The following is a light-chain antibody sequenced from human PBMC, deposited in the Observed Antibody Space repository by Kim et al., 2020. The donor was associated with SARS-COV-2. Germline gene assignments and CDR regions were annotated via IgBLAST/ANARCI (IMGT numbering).Light chain of an antibody. Sequence: EIVLTQSPGTLSLSPGERATLSCRASQSVSSSYLAWYQQKPGQAPRLLIYGASSRATGIPDRFSGSGSGTDFTITISRLEPEDFAVYYWQQYGSSPVYTFGQGTKLEI. CDR1: QSVSSSY. J-gene: IGKJ2*01. V-gene: IGKV3-20*01. CDR2: GAS. CDR3: QQYGSSPVYT.